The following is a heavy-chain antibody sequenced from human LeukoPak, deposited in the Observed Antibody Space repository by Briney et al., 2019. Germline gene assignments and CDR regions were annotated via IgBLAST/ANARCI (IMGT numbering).Heavy chain of an antibody. J-gene: IGHJ4*02. V-gene: IGHV4-59*01. CDR3: ARVLSSGWAGLDY. Sequence: SETLSLTCTVSSGSISNYYWTWIRQPPGKGLEWIAHIYYSGTTNYNPSLKSRVTISVDTSKNQFSLKLSSVTAADTAVYYCARVLSSGWAGLDYWGQGALVTVSS. CDR1: SGSISNYY. D-gene: IGHD6-19*01. CDR2: IYYSGTT.